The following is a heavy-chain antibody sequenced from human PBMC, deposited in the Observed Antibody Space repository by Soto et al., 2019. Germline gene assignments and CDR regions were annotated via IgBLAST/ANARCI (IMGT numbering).Heavy chain of an antibody. CDR3: ARDVYDSSGYYYYYYGMDV. J-gene: IGHJ6*02. Sequence: QVQLQESGPGLVKPSETLSLTCTVSGGSVSSGSYYWSWIRQPPGKGLEWIGYIYYSGSTNYNPSLKSRVTISVDTSKNQFSLKLSSVTAADTAVHYCARDVYDSSGYYYYYYGMDVWGQGTTVTVSS. V-gene: IGHV4-61*01. D-gene: IGHD3-22*01. CDR2: IYYSGST. CDR1: GGSVSSGSYY.